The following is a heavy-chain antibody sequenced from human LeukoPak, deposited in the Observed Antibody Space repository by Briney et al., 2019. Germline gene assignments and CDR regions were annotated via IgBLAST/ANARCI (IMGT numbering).Heavy chain of an antibody. Sequence: PSETLSLTCTVSGGSISSYYWSWIRQPAGKGLEWIGRIYTSGSTNYNPSLKSRVTMSVDTSKNQFSLKLSSVTAADTAVYDCASSSGYSYGYNDGHSYYYMDVWGKGTTVTVSS. CDR2: IYTSGST. J-gene: IGHJ6*03. V-gene: IGHV4-4*07. CDR3: ASSSGYSYGYNDGHSYYYMDV. D-gene: IGHD5-18*01. CDR1: GGSISSYY.